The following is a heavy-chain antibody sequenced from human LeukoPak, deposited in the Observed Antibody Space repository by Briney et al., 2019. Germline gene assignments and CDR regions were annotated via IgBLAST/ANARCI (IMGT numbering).Heavy chain of an antibody. CDR1: GGSISSYY. J-gene: IGHJ6*03. CDR2: IYYSGST. D-gene: IGHD6-13*01. CDR3: ASYRYSSSWMNFYYMDV. Sequence: SETLTLTCTVSGGSISSYYWSWIRQPPGKGLEWIGYIYYSGSTNYNPSLKSRVTLSVDTSKNQFSLKLSSVTAADTAVYYCASYRYSSSWMNFYYMDVWGKETRHTVSS. V-gene: IGHV4-59*08.